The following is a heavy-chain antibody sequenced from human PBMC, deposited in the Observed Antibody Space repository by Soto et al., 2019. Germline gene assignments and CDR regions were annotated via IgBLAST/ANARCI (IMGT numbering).Heavy chain of an antibody. D-gene: IGHD6-19*01. CDR2: IYTGGTT. J-gene: IGHJ4*02. CDR3: ARDTSGWREGGFDY. V-gene: IGHV3-53*01. Sequence: EVQLVESGGGLAQPGGSLRLSCAVSGFTISTNYMSWVRQAPGKGLEWVSTIYTGGTTYYADSVKGRFTISRDNSKNTLYLQIDSLTAEDTAVYYCARDTSGWREGGFDYWGQGALVTVSS. CDR1: GFTISTNY.